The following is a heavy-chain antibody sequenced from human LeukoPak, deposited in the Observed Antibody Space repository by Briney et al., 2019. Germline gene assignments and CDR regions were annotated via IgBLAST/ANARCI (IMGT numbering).Heavy chain of an antibody. CDR3: ARHTPDRPNLIDH. Sequence: GGSLRLSCSASGFTFSSKTYWMHWVRQAPGKGLVWVSRINYDGTSTNYADSVKGRFTISRDNARDTLYLQMNSLGAEDTAVYYCARHTPDRPNLIDHWGQGTLVTVSS. D-gene: IGHD6-6*01. V-gene: IGHV3-74*01. CDR1: GFTFSSKTYW. J-gene: IGHJ4*02. CDR2: INYDGTST.